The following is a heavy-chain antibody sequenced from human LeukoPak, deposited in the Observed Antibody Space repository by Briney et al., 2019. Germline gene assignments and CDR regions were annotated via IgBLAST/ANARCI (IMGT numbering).Heavy chain of an antibody. CDR2: IYYSGST. J-gene: IGHJ4*02. CDR1: GGSISSYY. V-gene: IGHV4-59*01. D-gene: IGHD1-26*01. CDR3: ARRVKVGATSHFDY. Sequence: SETLSLTCTVSGGSISSYYWSWIRQPPGKGLEWIGHIYYSGSTNYNPSLKSRVTISVDTSKNQFSLKLSSVTAADTAVYYCARRVKVGATSHFDYWGQGTLVTVSS.